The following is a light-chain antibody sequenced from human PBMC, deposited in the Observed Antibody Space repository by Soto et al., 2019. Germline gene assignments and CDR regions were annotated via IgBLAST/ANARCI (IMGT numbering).Light chain of an antibody. CDR1: SSDVGGYNY. CDR3: SSYTSSSTYVV. J-gene: IGLJ2*01. CDR2: DVS. Sequence: QSALTQPASVSGSPGQSITISCTGTSSDVGGYNYVSWYQQHPGKAPKLMIYDVSNRPSEVSNRFSGSKSGNTASLTISRFQAEAAADYYCSSYTSSSTYVVFGGGTQVAVL. V-gene: IGLV2-14*01.